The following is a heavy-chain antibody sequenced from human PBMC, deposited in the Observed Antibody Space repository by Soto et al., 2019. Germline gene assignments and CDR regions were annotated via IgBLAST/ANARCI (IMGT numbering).Heavy chain of an antibody. J-gene: IGHJ4*02. CDR3: ARAKLVATSGWFLNY. CDR2: IYYSGST. V-gene: IGHV4-31*03. D-gene: IGHD6-19*01. Sequence: SETLSLTCTVSGGCISSGGYYWSWIRQHPGKGLEWIGYIYYSGSTYYNPSLKSRVTISVDASKNQFSLRLGAVSAADTAVYYCARAKLVATSGWFLNYWGQGPLVTVSS. CDR1: GGCISSGGYY.